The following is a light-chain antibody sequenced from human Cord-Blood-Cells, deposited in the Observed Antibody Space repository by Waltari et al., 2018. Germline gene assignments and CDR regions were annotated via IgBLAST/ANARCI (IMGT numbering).Light chain of an antibody. Sequence: QSALTQPASVSGSPGQPITISCTGTSSDVGSYNLVSWYQQHPGKAPKPMIYEGSKRPSGVSNRFSGSKSGNTASLTISGLQAEDEADYYCCSYAGSSTFNVVFGGGTKLTVL. CDR2: EGS. V-gene: IGLV2-23*03. J-gene: IGLJ2*01. CDR1: SSDVGSYNL. CDR3: CSYAGSSTFNVV.